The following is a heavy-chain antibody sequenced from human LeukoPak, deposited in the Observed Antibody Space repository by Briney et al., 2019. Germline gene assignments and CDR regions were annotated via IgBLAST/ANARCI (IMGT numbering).Heavy chain of an antibody. Sequence: ASVKVSCKASGYTFTGYYMHWVRQAPGQGLEWMGWINPNSGGTNYAQKFQGRVTVTRDTSISTAYMELSRLRSDDTAVYYCAKGTGSGWQGPTYYFDYWGQGTLVTVSS. CDR2: INPNSGGT. D-gene: IGHD6-19*01. J-gene: IGHJ4*02. CDR3: AKGTGSGWQGPTYYFDY. V-gene: IGHV1-2*02. CDR1: GYTFTGYY.